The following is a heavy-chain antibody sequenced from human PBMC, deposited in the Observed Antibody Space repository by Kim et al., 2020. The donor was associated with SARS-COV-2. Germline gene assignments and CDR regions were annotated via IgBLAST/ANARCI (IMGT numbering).Heavy chain of an antibody. J-gene: IGHJ6*02. CDR2: INTNTVNP. CDR3: ARNLILAGAGPYYYGSGSYFDYGMDV. CDR1: GYTFTSYA. Sequence: ASVKVSCKASGYTFTSYAMNWVRQAPGQGLEWMGWINTNTVNPTYAQGFTGRFVFSLDTSVSTAYLQISSLKAEDTAVYYCARNLILAGAGPYYYGSGSYFDYGMDVWGQGTTVTVSS. V-gene: IGHV7-4-1*02. D-gene: IGHD3-10*01.